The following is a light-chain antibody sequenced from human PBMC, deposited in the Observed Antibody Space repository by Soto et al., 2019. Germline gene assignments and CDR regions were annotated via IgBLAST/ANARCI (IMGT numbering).Light chain of an antibody. V-gene: IGKV1-39*01. CDR2: AAS. J-gene: IGKJ3*01. CDR1: QSISSY. CDR3: QQGYSTPLT. Sequence: DIQMTQSPSSLSASVGDRVTISCRASQSISSYLNWYQQKPGKAPELLIYAASSLQSGVPSRFSGSGSGTDFTLTISSLQPDDFATYFCQQGYSTPLTFGPGTKVYIK.